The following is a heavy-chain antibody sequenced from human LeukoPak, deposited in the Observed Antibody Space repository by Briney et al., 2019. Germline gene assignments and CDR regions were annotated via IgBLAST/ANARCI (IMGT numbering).Heavy chain of an antibody. CDR1: GFTFSSYA. CDR2: ISYDGSNK. Sequence: PGRSLRLSCAASGFTFSSYAMHWVRQAPGQGLEWLAVISYDGSNKYYADSVKGRFTISRDNSKNTLYLQMNSLRAEDTAVYYCARDYCTNGVCYTGGPKGSDYWGQGTLVTVSS. V-gene: IGHV3-30*01. D-gene: IGHD2-8*01. CDR3: ARDYCTNGVCYTGGPKGSDY. J-gene: IGHJ4*02.